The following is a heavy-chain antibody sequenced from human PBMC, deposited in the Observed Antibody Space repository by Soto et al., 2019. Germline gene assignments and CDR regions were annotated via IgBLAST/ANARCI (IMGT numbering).Heavy chain of an antibody. Sequence: QVQLQESGPGLVKPSETLSLTCTVSGGSISSYYWSWIRQPPGKGLEWIGYIYYSGSTNYNPSLKSRIPNTVDPSKNQFSLKPNSMAAADTAVYYWAGHYYGSGSTFLDFWGQGTLVTVSS. CDR1: GGSISSYY. D-gene: IGHD3-10*01. CDR2: IYYSGST. J-gene: IGHJ4*02. CDR3: AGHYYGSGSTFLDF. V-gene: IGHV4-59*08.